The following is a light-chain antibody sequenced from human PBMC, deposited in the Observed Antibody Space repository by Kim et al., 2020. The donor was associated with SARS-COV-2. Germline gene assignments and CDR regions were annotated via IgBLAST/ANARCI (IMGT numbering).Light chain of an antibody. CDR2: RNN. V-gene: IGLV1-47*01. CDR1: SSNIGSNY. CDR3: AAWDDSLSGLV. J-gene: IGLJ2*01. Sequence: ELTQPPSASGTPGQRVAISCSGSSSNIGSNYVYWYQQLPGTAPKLLIYRNNQRPSGVPDRFSGSKSGTSTSLAISGLRSEDEADYYCAAWDDSLSGLVFGGGTQLTVL.